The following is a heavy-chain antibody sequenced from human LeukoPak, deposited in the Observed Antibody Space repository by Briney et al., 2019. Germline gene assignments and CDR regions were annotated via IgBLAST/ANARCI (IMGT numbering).Heavy chain of an antibody. CDR1: GGSISSYY. V-gene: IGHV4-59*01. Sequence: ASETLSLTCTVSGGSISSYYWSWIRQPPGKGLEWIGYIYYSGSTNYNLSLKSRVTISVDTSKNQFSLKLSSVTAADTAVYYCARDHRSIQYYDILTGYYRDDAFDIWGQGTMVTVSS. CDR3: ARDHRSIQYYDILTGYYRDDAFDI. J-gene: IGHJ3*02. CDR2: IYYSGST. D-gene: IGHD3-9*01.